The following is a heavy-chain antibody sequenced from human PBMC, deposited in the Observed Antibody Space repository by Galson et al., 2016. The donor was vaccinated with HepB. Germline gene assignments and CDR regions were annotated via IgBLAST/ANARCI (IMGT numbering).Heavy chain of an antibody. CDR2: IYPGHSDT. J-gene: IGHJ4*02. Sequence: QSGAEVTKPGESLKISCKASGYSFTRYWIGWVRQMPGKGLEWMGIIYPGHSDTRYRPSFQGQVAISADKSISTAYLHWSSLKASDTAMYYCAGATNGNFYWYYWGQGILVTVSS. D-gene: IGHD2-8*01. CDR1: GYSFTRYW. CDR3: AGATNGNFYWYY. V-gene: IGHV5-51*01.